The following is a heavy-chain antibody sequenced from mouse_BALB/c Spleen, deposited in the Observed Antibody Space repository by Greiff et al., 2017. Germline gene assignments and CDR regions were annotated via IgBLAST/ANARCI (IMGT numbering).Heavy chain of an antibody. CDR2: ISSGGST. J-gene: IGHJ2*01. Sequence: EVMLVESGGGLVKPGGSLKLSCAASGFTFSSYAMSWVRQTPEKRLEWVASISSGGSTYYPDSVKGRFTISRDNARNILDLQMSSLRSEDTAMYYWARITTVVANFDYWGQGTTLTVSS. CDR3: ARITTVVANFDY. CDR1: GFTFSSYA. V-gene: IGHV5-6-5*01. D-gene: IGHD1-1*01.